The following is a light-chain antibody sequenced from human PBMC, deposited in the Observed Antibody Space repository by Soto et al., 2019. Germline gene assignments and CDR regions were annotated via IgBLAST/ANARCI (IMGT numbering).Light chain of an antibody. CDR1: QSISTY. Sequence: DIQMTQTPSSLSASVGDRVTITCRASQSISTYLNWCQQQPGQAPKLLIYAASSLQSGVPSRFSGSGSGTDFTLTISSLQPEDFATYYCPQSSSTPRPFGQGTKVDI. J-gene: IGKJ1*01. CDR3: PQSSSTPRP. V-gene: IGKV1-39*01. CDR2: AAS.